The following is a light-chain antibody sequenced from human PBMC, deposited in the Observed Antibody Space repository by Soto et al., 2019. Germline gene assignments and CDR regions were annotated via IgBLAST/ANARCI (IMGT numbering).Light chain of an antibody. CDR3: QEYNSYPWT. CDR2: KAS. J-gene: IGKJ1*01. V-gene: IGKV1-5*03. Sequence: DIQMTQSPSTLSASVGDRVTITCRASQSINNWLVWYQQKPGIAPKLLMYKASNLESGVPSRFSGSGSGTEFALTISSLQPDDFATYYNQEYNSYPWTFGQGKKVEIK. CDR1: QSINNW.